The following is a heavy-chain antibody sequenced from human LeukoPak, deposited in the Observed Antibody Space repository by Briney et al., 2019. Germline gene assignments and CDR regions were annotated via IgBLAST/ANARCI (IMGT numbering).Heavy chain of an antibody. D-gene: IGHD6-13*01. CDR2: ISYDGSNK. CDR3: AKDLSSSWPYYFDY. Sequence: GGSLRLSCAASGFTFSSYGMHWVRQAPGKGLEWVAVISYDGSNKYYADSVKGRFTISRDNSKNTLYLQMNSLRAEDTAVYYCAKDLSSSWPYYFDYWGQGTPVTVSS. J-gene: IGHJ4*02. V-gene: IGHV3-30*18. CDR1: GFTFSSYG.